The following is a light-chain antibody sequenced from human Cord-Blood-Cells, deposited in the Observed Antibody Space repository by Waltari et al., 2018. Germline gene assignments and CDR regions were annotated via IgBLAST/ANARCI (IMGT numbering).Light chain of an antibody. CDR3: SSYTSSSTRV. CDR1: SSDVGGYNY. V-gene: IGLV2-14*01. J-gene: IGLJ2*01. CDR2: DVG. Sequence: QSALTQPASVSGSPGQSLTISCTGTSSDVGGYNYVSWYQQHPGKAPKLMIYDVGNRPSGVSKRFSGSKSGNTASLTISGLQAEDEADYYCSSYTSSSTRVFGGGTKLTVL.